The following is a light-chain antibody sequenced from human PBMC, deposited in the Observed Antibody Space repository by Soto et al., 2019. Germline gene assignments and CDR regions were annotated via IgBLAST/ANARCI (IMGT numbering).Light chain of an antibody. CDR1: SSNIGNND. CDR2: ENN. V-gene: IGLV1-51*02. J-gene: IGLJ3*02. CDR3: GTWDSSLSAGE. Sequence: QSVLTQPPSVSAAPGQRVTISCSGSSSNIGNNDVSWYQQLPGTAPKLLIYENNKRPSGIPDRFSGSKSGTSATLGITGLQTGDEAGYYCGTWDSSLSAGEFGGGTQLTVL.